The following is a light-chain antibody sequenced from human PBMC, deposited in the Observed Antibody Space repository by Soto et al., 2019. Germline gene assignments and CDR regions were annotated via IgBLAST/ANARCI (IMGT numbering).Light chain of an antibody. J-gene: IGKJ2*01. CDR1: PSVLSSSNNKNY. CDR3: QQYYSTPYT. CDR2: WAS. V-gene: IGKV4-1*01. Sequence: DFVMTQTPDSLAVSLGERATINCKSSPSVLSSSNNKNYLAWYQQKPGQPPKLLIYWASTRDSGVPDRFSGSGSGTDFTLIISSLQAEDMAVYYCQQYYSTPYTFGQGTKLEIK.